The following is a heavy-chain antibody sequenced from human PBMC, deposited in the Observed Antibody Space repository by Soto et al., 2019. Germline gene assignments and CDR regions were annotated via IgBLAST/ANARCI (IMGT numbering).Heavy chain of an antibody. CDR3: ARGEDYDFWSGRLVAFDI. CDR2: IWYDGSNK. D-gene: IGHD3-3*01. Sequence: GGSLRLSCAASGFTFSSYGMHWVRQAPGKGLEWVAVIWYDGSNKYYADSVKGRFTISRDNSKNTLYLQMNSLRAEDTAVYYCARGEDYDFWSGRLVAFDIWGQGTMVTVSS. V-gene: IGHV3-33*01. CDR1: GFTFSSYG. J-gene: IGHJ3*02.